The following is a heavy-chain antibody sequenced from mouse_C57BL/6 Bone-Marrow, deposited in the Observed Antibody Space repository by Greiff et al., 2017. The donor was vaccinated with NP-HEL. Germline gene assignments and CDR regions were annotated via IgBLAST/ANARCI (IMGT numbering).Heavy chain of an antibody. Sequence: LQLQQPGAELVMPGASVKLSCKASGYTFTSYWMHWVKQRPGQGLEWIGEIDPSDSYTNYNQKFKGKSTLTVDKSSSTAYMQLSSLTSEDSAFYYCARTDYGSSYFDYWGQGTTLTVSS. D-gene: IGHD1-1*01. J-gene: IGHJ2*01. V-gene: IGHV1-69*01. CDR3: ARTDYGSSYFDY. CDR2: IDPSDSYT. CDR1: GYTFTSYW.